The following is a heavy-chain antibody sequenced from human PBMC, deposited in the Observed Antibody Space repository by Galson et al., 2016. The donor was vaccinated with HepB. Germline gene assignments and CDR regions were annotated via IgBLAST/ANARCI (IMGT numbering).Heavy chain of an antibody. CDR1: GFTFTTYW. Sequence: SLRLSCAASGFTFTTYWMSWVRQAPGKGLVWVSRINGDGSNTKYADSVKGRVTISRDNAKKTLFLQVNSLRAEDTAVYYCAREGSHYAFDVWGQGTMVTVSS. D-gene: IGHD1-26*01. CDR2: INGDGSNT. CDR3: AREGSHYAFDV. V-gene: IGHV3-74*01. J-gene: IGHJ3*01.